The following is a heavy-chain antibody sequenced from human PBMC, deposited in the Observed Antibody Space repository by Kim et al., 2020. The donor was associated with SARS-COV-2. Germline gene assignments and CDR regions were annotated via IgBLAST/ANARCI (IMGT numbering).Heavy chain of an antibody. CDR2: ISGSGFST. CDR3: ASPGGVDLPYFDY. CDR1: GFTFSNYA. D-gene: IGHD3-16*01. J-gene: IGHJ4*02. Sequence: GGSLRLSCAASGFTFSNYAISWVRQAPGKGPDWVSTISGSGFSTYYADSVKGRFTVSRDNSKNTLYLQMNNLRADDTAVYYCASPGGVDLPYFDYWGQGT. V-gene: IGHV3-23*01.